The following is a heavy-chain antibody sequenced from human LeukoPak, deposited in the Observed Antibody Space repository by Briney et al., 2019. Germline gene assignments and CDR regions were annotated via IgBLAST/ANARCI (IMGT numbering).Heavy chain of an antibody. CDR1: GFTFRSHA. D-gene: IGHD2-21*01. Sequence: PGGSLRLSCVGSGFTFRSHAMSWVRQAPEKGPEFVSGIYENGGTTYYADSVKGRFSISRDNSKNTLYLQMDSLRGEDTAVYYCAKDFRIGYSAHFDNWGQGALVTVSS. V-gene: IGHV3-23*01. CDR2: IYENGGTT. J-gene: IGHJ4*02. CDR3: AKDFRIGYSAHFDN.